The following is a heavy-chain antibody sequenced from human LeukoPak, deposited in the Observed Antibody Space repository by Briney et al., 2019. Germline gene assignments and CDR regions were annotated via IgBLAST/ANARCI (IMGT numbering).Heavy chain of an antibody. J-gene: IGHJ4*02. CDR2: ISSSSSYI. V-gene: IGHV3-21*01. D-gene: IGHD1-26*01. CDR3: ARHRYSGSRSYFDY. Sequence: GGSLRLSCAASGFTFSSYAMSWVRQAPGKGLEWVSSISSSSSYIYYADSVKGRFTISRDNAKNSLYLQMNSLRAEDTAVYYCARHRYSGSRSYFDYWDQGTLVTVSS. CDR1: GFTFSSYA.